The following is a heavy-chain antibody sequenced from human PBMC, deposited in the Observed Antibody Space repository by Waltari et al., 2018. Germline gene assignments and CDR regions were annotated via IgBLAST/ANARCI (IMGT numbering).Heavy chain of an antibody. D-gene: IGHD3-22*01. Sequence: GHLLESGGGLVQPGGSLRLSCVASGFTFIHYAMGWVRQAPGKGLEWVSGISDSGVVTKYADSVKGRFTVSRDNSKNTLYLQLNSLRAEDTAVYYCARHLYSIDYLELDNWGQGTLVTVSS. J-gene: IGHJ4*02. CDR2: ISDSGVVT. CDR1: GFTFIHYA. V-gene: IGHV3-23*01. CDR3: ARHLYSIDYLELDN.